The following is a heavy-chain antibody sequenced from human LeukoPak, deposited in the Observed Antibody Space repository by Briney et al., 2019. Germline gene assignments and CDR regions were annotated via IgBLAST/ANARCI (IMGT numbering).Heavy chain of an antibody. CDR3: AKAGAYSSSYYFDY. V-gene: IGHV3-23*01. J-gene: IGHJ4*02. D-gene: IGHD6-6*01. Sequence: GGSLRLSCAASGFTFSSYAMSWVRQAPGKGLEWVSAISGSGGSTYYADSVKGRFTISRDNAKNSLYLQMNSLRAEDTALYYCAKAGAYSSSYYFDYWGQGTLVTVSS. CDR2: ISGSGGST. CDR1: GFTFSSYA.